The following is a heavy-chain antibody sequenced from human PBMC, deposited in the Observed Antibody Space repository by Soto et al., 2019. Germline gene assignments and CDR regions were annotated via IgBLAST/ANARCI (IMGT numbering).Heavy chain of an antibody. CDR3: ASEYSSDGEGNWFDP. V-gene: IGHV1-2*04. J-gene: IGHJ5*02. CDR2: INPNSGGT. D-gene: IGHD6-19*01. CDR1: GYTFTGYY. Sequence: ASVKVSCKASGYTFTGYYMHWVRQAPGQGLEWMGWINPNSGGTNYAQKFQGWVTMTRDTSISTAYMELSRLRSDDTAVYYCASEYSSDGEGNWFDPWGQGTLVTVSS.